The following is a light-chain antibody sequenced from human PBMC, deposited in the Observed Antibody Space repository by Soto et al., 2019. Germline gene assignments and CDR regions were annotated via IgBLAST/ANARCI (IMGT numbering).Light chain of an antibody. CDR1: SSDVGDYNY. CDR2: EVS. J-gene: IGLJ1*01. Sequence: QSVLTQPASVSGSPGQSITISCTGTSSDVGDYNYVSWYQQHPGKAPKLMIYEVSDRPSGVSSRFSGSKSGKTASLTLSGLQAEDEADYYCSSYTSSSTLVFGTGTKVTVL. V-gene: IGLV2-14*01. CDR3: SSYTSSSTLV.